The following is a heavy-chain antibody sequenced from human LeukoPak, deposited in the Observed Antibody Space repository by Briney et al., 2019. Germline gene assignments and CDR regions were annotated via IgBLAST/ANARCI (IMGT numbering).Heavy chain of an antibody. J-gene: IGHJ4*02. Sequence: ASVKVSCKASGYTFTGYYMHWVRQAPGQGLEWMGWINPNSGGTNYAQKFQGRVTMTRDTSISTAYKELSRLRSDDTAVYYCAREAGIAAAGTRAYGYWGQGTLVTVSS. CDR1: GYTFTGYY. CDR3: AREAGIAAAGTRAYGY. V-gene: IGHV1-2*02. D-gene: IGHD6-13*01. CDR2: INPNSGGT.